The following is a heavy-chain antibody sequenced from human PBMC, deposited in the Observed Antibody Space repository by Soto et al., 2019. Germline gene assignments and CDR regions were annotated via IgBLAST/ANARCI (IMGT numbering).Heavy chain of an antibody. CDR3: ARRASIWFDP. D-gene: IGHD6-6*01. Sequence: RIRQPPGKGLEWIGYIYYSGSTNYNPSLKSRVTISVDTSKNQFSLKLSSVTAADTAVYYCARRASIWFDPWGQGTLVTV. V-gene: IGHV4-59*08. CDR2: IYYSGST. J-gene: IGHJ5*02.